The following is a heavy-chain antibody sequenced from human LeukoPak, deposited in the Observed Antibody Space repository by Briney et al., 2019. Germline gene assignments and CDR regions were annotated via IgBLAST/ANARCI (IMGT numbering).Heavy chain of an antibody. Sequence: PSETLSLTCAVYGGSFSGYYWSWIRQPPGKGLEWIGEINHSGSTNYNPSLKSRVTISVDTSKNQFSLKLTSLTAADTAVYYCAREGSSGYLGYWGQGTLVTVSS. CDR2: INHSGST. D-gene: IGHD3-22*01. J-gene: IGHJ4*02. CDR1: GGSFSGYY. CDR3: AREGSSGYLGY. V-gene: IGHV4-34*01.